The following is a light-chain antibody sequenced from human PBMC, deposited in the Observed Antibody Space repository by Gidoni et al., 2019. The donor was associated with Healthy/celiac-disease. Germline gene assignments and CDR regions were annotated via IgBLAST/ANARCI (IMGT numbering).Light chain of an antibody. CDR3: QVWDSSSDHRV. V-gene: IGLV3-21*02. Sequence: SYVLTQPPSVPVALGQTARITCGGNNSGSKSVHWYQQKPGQAPVLVVYDDSDRPSGIPERFSGSNSGNTATLTISRVEAGDEADYYCQVWDSSSDHRVFGGGTKLTVL. CDR1: NSGSKS. CDR2: DDS. J-gene: IGLJ3*02.